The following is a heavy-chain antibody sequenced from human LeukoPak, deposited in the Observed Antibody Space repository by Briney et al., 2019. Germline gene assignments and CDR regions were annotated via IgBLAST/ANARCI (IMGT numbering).Heavy chain of an antibody. CDR2: ISYDGSNK. D-gene: IGHD6-13*01. Sequence: GGSLRLSCAASGFTFSSYAMHWVRQAPGKGLEWVAVISYDGSNKYYADSVKGRFTISRDNSKNTLYPQMNSLRAEDTVVYYCAKGLIAAAGRLYWGQGTLVTVSS. V-gene: IGHV3-30*04. CDR3: AKGLIAAAGRLY. CDR1: GFTFSSYA. J-gene: IGHJ4*02.